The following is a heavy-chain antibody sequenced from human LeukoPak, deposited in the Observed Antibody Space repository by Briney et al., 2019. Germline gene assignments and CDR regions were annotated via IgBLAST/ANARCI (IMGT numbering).Heavy chain of an antibody. J-gene: IGHJ3*02. CDR1: GFTFSSYS. D-gene: IGHD6-6*01. CDR3: SGSSAGAFDI. Sequence: GGSLRLSCAASGFTFSSYSMNWVRQAPGKGLEWVSSISSSSSYIYYADSVKGRFTISRDNSKNSLYLQMNSLRTEDTALYYCSGSSAGAFDIWGQGTMVAVSS. V-gene: IGHV3-21*04. CDR2: ISSSSSYI.